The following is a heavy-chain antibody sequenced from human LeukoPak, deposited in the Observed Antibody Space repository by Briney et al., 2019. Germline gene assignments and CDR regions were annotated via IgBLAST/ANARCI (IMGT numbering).Heavy chain of an antibody. V-gene: IGHV3-23*01. CDR2: VDYSGDSP. D-gene: IGHD6-13*01. J-gene: IGHJ4*02. Sequence: GGSLRLSCTGSGFVLSSYEMTWFRQAPGKGLEWVSSVDYSGDSPHYADSVKGRFTISRDNSKNTLYLQMNSLRAEDTAVYYCAKVSKTVAAAGTSFDYWGQGTLVTVSS. CDR1: GFVLSSYE. CDR3: AKVSKTVAAAGTSFDY.